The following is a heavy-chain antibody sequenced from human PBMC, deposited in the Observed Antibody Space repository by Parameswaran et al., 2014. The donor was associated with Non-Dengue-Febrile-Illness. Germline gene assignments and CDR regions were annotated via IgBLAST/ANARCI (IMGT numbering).Heavy chain of an antibody. CDR3: ARLRSVVPAAIQYNWFDP. Sequence: RIRQPPGKGLEWIGEIYHSGSTNYNPSLKSRVTISVDKSKNQFSLKLSSVTAADTAVYYCARLRSVVPAAIQYNWFDPWGQGTLVTVSS. CDR2: IYHSGST. D-gene: IGHD2-2*02. V-gene: IGHV4-4*02. J-gene: IGHJ5*02.